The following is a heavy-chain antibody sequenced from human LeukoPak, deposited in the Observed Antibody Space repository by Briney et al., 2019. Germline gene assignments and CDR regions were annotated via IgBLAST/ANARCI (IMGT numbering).Heavy chain of an antibody. CDR3: ARESGRWLQHRGTDYYYYYGMDV. Sequence: PWASVKVSCKASGGTFSSYAISWVRQAPGQGLEWMGGIIPILGTANYAQKFQGRVTITADESTSTAYMELSSLRSEDTAVYYCARESGRWLQHRGTDYYYYYGMDVWGQGTTVTVSS. D-gene: IGHD5-24*01. V-gene: IGHV1-69*13. CDR1: GGTFSSYA. CDR2: IIPILGTA. J-gene: IGHJ6*02.